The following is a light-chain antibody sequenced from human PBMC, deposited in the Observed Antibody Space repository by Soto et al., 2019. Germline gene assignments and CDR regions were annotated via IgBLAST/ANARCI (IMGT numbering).Light chain of an antibody. Sequence: EIVQTQSPATLSVSPGERVTLSCRASQSVDINLAWYQQKPGQAPRLLIYGASSRATGIPDRFSGSGSGTDFTLTINRLEPEDFALYYCQQYGSSPPTFGQGTKVDIK. CDR1: QSVDIN. J-gene: IGKJ1*01. CDR3: QQYGSSPPT. V-gene: IGKV3-20*01. CDR2: GAS.